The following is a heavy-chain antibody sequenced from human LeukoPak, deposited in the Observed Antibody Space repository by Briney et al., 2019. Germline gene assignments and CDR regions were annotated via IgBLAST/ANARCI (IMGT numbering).Heavy chain of an antibody. D-gene: IGHD2-15*01. Sequence: PGVSLRLSCAASGFTVSSNYMSWVRQAPGKGLEWVSVIYSGGSTYYADSVKGRFTISRDNSKNTLYLQMNSLRAEDTAVYYCARDREKVAADYWGQGTLVTVSS. CDR2: IYSGGST. V-gene: IGHV3-66*01. J-gene: IGHJ4*02. CDR1: GFTVSSNY. CDR3: ARDREKVAADY.